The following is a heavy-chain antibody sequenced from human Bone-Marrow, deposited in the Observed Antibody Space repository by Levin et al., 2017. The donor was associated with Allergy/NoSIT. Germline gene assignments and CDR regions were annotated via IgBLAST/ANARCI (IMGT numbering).Heavy chain of an antibody. D-gene: IGHD3-10*01. J-gene: IGHJ4*02. V-gene: IGHV1-3*01. CDR1: GYTFTSYA. CDR3: ARDRGNYYGSGSSYYFDY. Sequence: GESLKISCKASGYTFTSYAMHWVRQAPGQRLEWMGWINAGNGNTKYSQKFQGRVTITRDTSASTAYMELSSRRSEDTAVYYCARDRGNYYGSGSSYYFDYWGQGTLVTVSS. CDR2: INAGNGNT.